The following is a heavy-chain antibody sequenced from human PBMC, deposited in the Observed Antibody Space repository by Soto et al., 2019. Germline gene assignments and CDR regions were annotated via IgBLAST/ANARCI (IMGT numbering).Heavy chain of an antibody. CDR2: IIPIFGTA. V-gene: IGHV1-69*13. CDR1: GGTCSSYA. CDR3: ARTPITMVAWFDY. D-gene: IGHD3-10*01. J-gene: IGHJ4*02. Sequence: ASVKVSCKASGGTCSSYAISWVRQAPGQGLEWMGGIIPIFGTANYAQKFQGRVTITADESTSTAYMELSSLRSEDTAVYYCARTPITMVAWFDYWGQGTLVTVSS.